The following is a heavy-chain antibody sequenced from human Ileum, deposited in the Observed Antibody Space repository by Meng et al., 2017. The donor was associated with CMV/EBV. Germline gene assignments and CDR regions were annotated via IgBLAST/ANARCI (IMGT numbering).Heavy chain of an antibody. J-gene: IGHJ4*02. CDR2: ISYDGRNI. Sequence: GESLKISCAGSGFTFSSYALHWVRQAPGKGLEWVAFISYDGRNIYYADSVKGRFTISTDNSENTLYLQMNSLRAEDTALYYCETGGRQQPRFDYWGQGTLVTVSS. CDR3: ETGGRQQPRFDY. V-gene: IGHV3-30*04. CDR1: GFTFSSYA. D-gene: IGHD1/OR15-1a*01.